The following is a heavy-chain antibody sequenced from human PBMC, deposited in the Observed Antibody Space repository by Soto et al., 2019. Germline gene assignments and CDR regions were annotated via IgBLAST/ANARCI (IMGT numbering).Heavy chain of an antibody. V-gene: IGHV2-5*02. CDR2: IYLDDDE. CDR1: GFSLTTAGVG. D-gene: IGHD3-10*01. CDR3: AHSRNLITEYAQVGDFDY. J-gene: IGHJ4*02. Sequence: QINLKESGPTLVKPTQTLTLTCSFSGFSLTTAGVGVGWVRQSPGEALEWLALIYLDDDERYSPSLKTRLSITKDHSNIQVVLIMTNMAPEDTATYYCAHSRNLITEYAQVGDFDYWGQGTLVTVSS.